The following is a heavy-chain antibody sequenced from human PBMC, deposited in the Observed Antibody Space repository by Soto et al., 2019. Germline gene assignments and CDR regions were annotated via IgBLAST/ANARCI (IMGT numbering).Heavy chain of an antibody. J-gene: IGHJ5*02. V-gene: IGHV4-39*01. D-gene: IGHD6-19*01. Sequence: QLQLQESGPGLVKPSETLSLTCTVSGGSISSSSYYWGWIRQPPGKGLEWIGSIYYSGSTYYNPSLKSRVTISVDTSKNQFSLKLSSVTAADTAVYYCAKIYSSGWDNWFDPWGQGTLVTVSS. CDR2: IYYSGST. CDR1: GGSISSSSYY. CDR3: AKIYSSGWDNWFDP.